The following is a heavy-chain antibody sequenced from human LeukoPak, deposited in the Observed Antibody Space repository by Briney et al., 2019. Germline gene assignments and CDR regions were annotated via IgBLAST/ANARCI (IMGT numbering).Heavy chain of an antibody. V-gene: IGHV4-61*02. J-gene: IGHJ4*02. CDR2: IYTSGST. Sequence: PSQTLSLTCTVPGGPISSGSYYWTWIRQPPGKGLEWIGRIYTSGSTNYNPSLKSRVTISVDTSKNQFSLKLSSVTAADTAVYYCARDSGSYYGVDYWGQGTLVTVSS. CDR1: GGPISSGSYY. CDR3: ARDSGSYYGVDY. D-gene: IGHD1-26*01.